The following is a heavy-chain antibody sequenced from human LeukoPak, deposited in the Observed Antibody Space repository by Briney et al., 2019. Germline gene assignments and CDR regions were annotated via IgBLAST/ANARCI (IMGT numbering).Heavy chain of an antibody. CDR1: GASISRTTYY. V-gene: IGHV4-39*07. D-gene: IGHD7-27*01. J-gene: IGHJ4*02. CDR2: MFYSGYT. Sequence: SETLSLTCTVSGASISRTTYYWGWFRQPPGKGLEWIATMFYSGYTYYNPSLKSRVAISIDTSENQVSLKLSFVTAADTALYYCAKEPTGDKSFDSWGQGTLVTVSS. CDR3: AKEPTGDKSFDS.